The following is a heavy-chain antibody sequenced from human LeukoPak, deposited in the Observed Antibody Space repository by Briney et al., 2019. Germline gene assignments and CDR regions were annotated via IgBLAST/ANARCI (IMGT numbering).Heavy chain of an antibody. D-gene: IGHD5-24*01. J-gene: IGHJ4*02. Sequence: ASVKVPCKTTGHNLSVYHVHWVRQAPGQGPEWMGWFNGNGGGTKYAQKFQGRVTMTRDTSIDTDYMELTSLISDDTAVYYCARDPLDGNFYFDYWGQGTLVTVAS. CDR1: GHNLSVYH. V-gene: IGHV1-2*02. CDR2: FNGNGGGT. CDR3: ARDPLDGNFYFDY.